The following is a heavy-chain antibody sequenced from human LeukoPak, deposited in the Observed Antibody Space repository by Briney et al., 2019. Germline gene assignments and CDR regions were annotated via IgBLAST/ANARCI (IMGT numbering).Heavy chain of an antibody. CDR1: GFTFSSYG. CDR3: AKHLWAFNPTFDY. J-gene: IGHJ4*02. D-gene: IGHD3-3*02. CDR2: IRYDGSNK. Sequence: GGSLRLSCAASGFTFSSYGMHWVRQAPGKGLEWVAFIRYDGSNKYYADSVKGRFTISRDNSKNTLYLQMNSLRAEDTAVYYCAKHLWAFNPTFDYWGQGTLVTVSS. V-gene: IGHV3-30*02.